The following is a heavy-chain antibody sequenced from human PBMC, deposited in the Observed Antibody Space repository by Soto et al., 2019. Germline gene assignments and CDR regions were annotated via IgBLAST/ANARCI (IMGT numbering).Heavy chain of an antibody. CDR3: ARDGSELLGGAFDI. V-gene: IGHV1-2*02. CDR2: INPNSGGT. Sequence: ASVKVSCTASGYTFTGYYMHWVRQAPGQGLEWMGWINPNSGGTNYAQKFQGRVTMTRDTSISTAYMELSRLRSDDTAVYYCARDGSELLGGAFDIWGQGTMVTVSS. J-gene: IGHJ3*02. D-gene: IGHD1-26*01. CDR1: GYTFTGYY.